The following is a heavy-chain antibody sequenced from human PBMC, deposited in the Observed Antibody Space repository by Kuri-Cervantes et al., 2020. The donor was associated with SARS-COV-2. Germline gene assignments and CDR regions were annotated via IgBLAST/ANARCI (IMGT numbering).Heavy chain of an antibody. D-gene: IGHD3-3*01. J-gene: IGHJ6*02. Sequence: SVKVSCKASGGTFSSYAISWVRQAPGQGLEWMGGIIPIFGTANYAQKFQGRVTITADESTSTAYMELSSLRSDDTAVYYCARDERFLEWFQYYYYYYGMDVWGQGTTVTVSS. CDR3: ARDERFLEWFQYYYYYYGMDV. CDR1: GGTFSSYA. V-gene: IGHV1-69*13. CDR2: IIPIFGTA.